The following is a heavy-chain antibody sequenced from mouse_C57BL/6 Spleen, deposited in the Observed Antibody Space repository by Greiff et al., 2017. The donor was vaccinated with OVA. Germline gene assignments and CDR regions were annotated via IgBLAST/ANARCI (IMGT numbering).Heavy chain of an antibody. J-gene: IGHJ4*01. D-gene: IGHD2-13*01. CDR2: IYPRSGNT. CDR1: GYTFTSYG. CDR3: ARRDDYYYAMDY. Sequence: QVQLQQSGAELARPGASVKLSCKASGYTFTSYGISWVKQRTGQGLEWIGEIYPRSGNTYYNEKFKGKATMTAYKSDSTAYMELRSLTSEDSAVYFCARRDDYYYAMDYWGQGTSVTVSS. V-gene: IGHV1-81*01.